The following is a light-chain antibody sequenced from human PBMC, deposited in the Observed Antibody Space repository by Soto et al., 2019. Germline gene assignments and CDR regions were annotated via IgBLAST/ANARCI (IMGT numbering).Light chain of an antibody. J-gene: IGLJ3*02. CDR1: SSNIGNNY. Sequence: QSVLPQPPSVSAAPGPKVTISCSGSSSNIGNNYVSWYQQLPGTAPKLLIYENNKRPSGIPDRFSGSKSGTSATLGITGLQTGDEADYYCGTWDSSLSAGGVFGGGTKLTVL. V-gene: IGLV1-51*02. CDR2: ENN. CDR3: GTWDSSLSAGGV.